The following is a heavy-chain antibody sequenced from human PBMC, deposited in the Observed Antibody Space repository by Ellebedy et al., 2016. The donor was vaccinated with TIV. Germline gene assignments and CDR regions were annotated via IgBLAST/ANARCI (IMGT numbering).Heavy chain of an antibody. CDR1: GYTFTSFG. CDR3: ATMRYTAVTGTRLRTWAFDI. Sequence: AASVKVSCKASGYTFTSFGMNWVRQAPGQGLEWMGWINTNTGNPTYAQGFTGRFVFSVDASVSTSYLQISSLKAEDTAVYYCATMRYTAVTGTRLRTWAFDIWGLGTMVTVSS. CDR2: INTNTGNP. D-gene: IGHD6-19*01. V-gene: IGHV7-4-1*02. J-gene: IGHJ3*02.